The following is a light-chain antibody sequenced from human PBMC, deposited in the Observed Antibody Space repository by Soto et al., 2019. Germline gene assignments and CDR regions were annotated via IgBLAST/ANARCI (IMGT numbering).Light chain of an antibody. J-gene: IGLJ2*01. Sequence: QSALTQPASVSGSPGQSITISCTGTSSDVGGYNYVSWYQQHPDKAPQLIIYEVTNRPSGVSNRFSGSKSGNRASLTISGLQAEDEADYYCSSYTSTSSPVIFGGGTKLTVL. CDR3: SSYTSTSSPVI. CDR1: SSDVGGYNY. V-gene: IGLV2-14*01. CDR2: EVT.